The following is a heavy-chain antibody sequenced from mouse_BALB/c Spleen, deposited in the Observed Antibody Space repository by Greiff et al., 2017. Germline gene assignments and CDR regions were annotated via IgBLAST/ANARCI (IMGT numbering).Heavy chain of an antibody. CDR1: GFSLTSYG. D-gene: IGHD1-1*01. V-gene: IGHV2-9*02. J-gene: IGHJ1*01. Sequence: VNVVESGPGLVAPSQSLSITCTVSGFSLTSYGVHWVRQPPGKGLEWLGVIWAGGSTNYNSALMSRLSISKDNSKSQVFLKMNSLQTDDTAMYYCARDRDYYGSRDWYFDVWGAGTTVTVSS. CDR2: IWAGGST. CDR3: ARDRDYYGSRDWYFDV.